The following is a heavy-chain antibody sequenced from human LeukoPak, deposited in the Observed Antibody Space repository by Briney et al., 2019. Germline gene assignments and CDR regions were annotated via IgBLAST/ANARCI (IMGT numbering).Heavy chain of an antibody. J-gene: IGHJ5*02. Sequence: ASVKVSCKASGYTFTSYYIHWVRQAPGQGLEWMGIINPSGGSTTYAQKFQGRVTMTRDTSISTAYMEMSRLRSDDTAVYYCARDVSAGGTNWFDPWGQGTLVTVSS. CDR1: GYTFTSYY. CDR3: ARDVSAGGTNWFDP. V-gene: IGHV1-46*01. CDR2: INPSGGST. D-gene: IGHD3-16*01.